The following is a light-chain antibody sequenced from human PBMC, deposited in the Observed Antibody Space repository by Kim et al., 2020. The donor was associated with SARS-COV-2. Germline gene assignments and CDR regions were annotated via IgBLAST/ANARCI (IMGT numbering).Light chain of an antibody. CDR2: TAS. CDR1: QTINSW. Sequence: DIQMTQSPSTLSASVGDRVTMTCRASQTINSWLAWYQQKPGKAPKLLIYTASTLQNGVPSRFSGSKSGTEFTLTISSLQPDDFATYNCQRKIGNPRTFGGRT. V-gene: IGKV1-5*03. J-gene: IGKJ4*01. CDR3: QRKIGNPRT.